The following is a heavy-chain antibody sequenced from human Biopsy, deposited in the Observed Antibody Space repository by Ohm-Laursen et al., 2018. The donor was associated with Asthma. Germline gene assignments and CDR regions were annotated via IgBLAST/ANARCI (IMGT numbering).Heavy chain of an antibody. V-gene: IGHV3-53*01. D-gene: IGHD6-19*01. CDR3: ARGDSSGWSHYYFDY. Sequence: GSLRLSCAASGFAVSRDHMFWVRQAPGKGLEWVSVIYSGGTSHTADSVRGRFTISRDFSKNTLHLQMHSLRVEDTAVYYCARGDSSGWSHYYFDYWGQGTAVTVSS. CDR2: IYSGGTS. J-gene: IGHJ4*02. CDR1: GFAVSRDH.